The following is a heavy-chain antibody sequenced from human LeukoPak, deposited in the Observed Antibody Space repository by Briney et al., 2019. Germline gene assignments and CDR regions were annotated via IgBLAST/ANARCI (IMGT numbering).Heavy chain of an antibody. CDR1: GGSISSSTW. CDR3: ATPFSSSSAFDI. V-gene: IGHV4-4*02. J-gene: IGHJ3*02. Sequence: SGTLSLTCAVSGGSISSSTWWSWVRQPPGKGLEWIGEIYDSGSTNCNPSLKSRVTISVDKSKNQFSLKLSSVTAADTAVYYCATPFSSSSAFDIWGQGTMVTVSS. CDR2: IYDSGST. D-gene: IGHD6-6*01.